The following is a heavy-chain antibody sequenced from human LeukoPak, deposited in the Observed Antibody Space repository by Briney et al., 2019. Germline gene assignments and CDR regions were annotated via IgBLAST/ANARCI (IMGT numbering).Heavy chain of an antibody. J-gene: IGHJ4*02. CDR1: GFTLSSYS. CDR3: AKAFSSSWDEAYFDY. D-gene: IGHD6-13*01. Sequence: PGGSLRLSCAASGFTLSSYSMNWVRQAPGKGLEWVSSISSSSSYIYYADSVKGRFTISRDNAKNSLYLQMNSLRAEDTAVYYCAKAFSSSWDEAYFDYWGQGTLVTVSS. V-gene: IGHV3-21*04. CDR2: ISSSSSYI.